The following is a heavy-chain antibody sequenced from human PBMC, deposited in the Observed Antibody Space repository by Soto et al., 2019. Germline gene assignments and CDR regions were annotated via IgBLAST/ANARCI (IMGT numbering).Heavy chain of an antibody. CDR3: ARGTAVARAGCLDP. D-gene: IGHD6-25*01. V-gene: IGHV4-4*02. CDR1: GDSISSAHW. Sequence: SETLSLTCDVSGDSISSAHWWNWVRQPPGKGLEWIGEIYHNGDTTYNPSLKSRVTMSVDKSKNQASLTLTSVTAADTAIYFCARGTAVARAGCLDPWGQGTLVTVSS. J-gene: IGHJ5*02. CDR2: IYHNGDT.